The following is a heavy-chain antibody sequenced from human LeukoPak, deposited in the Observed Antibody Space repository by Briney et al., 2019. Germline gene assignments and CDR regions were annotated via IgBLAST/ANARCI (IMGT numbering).Heavy chain of an antibody. CDR1: GGTFSSYA. V-gene: IGHV1-69*04. CDR3: ARSSLICSGGSCYSIYFDY. D-gene: IGHD2-15*01. J-gene: IGHJ4*02. CDR2: IIPILGIA. Sequence: SVKVSCKASGGTFSSYAISWVRQAPGQGLEWMGRIIPILGIANYAQKFQGRVTITADKSTSTAYMELSSLRSEDTAVYYCARSSLICSGGSCYSIYFDYWGQGTLVTVSS.